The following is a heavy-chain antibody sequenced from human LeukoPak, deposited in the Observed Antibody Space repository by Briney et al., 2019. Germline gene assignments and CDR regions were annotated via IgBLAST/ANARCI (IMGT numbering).Heavy chain of an antibody. D-gene: IGHD6-6*01. V-gene: IGHV3-7*04. J-gene: IGHJ4*02. CDR3: ARVEFGSSYDY. CDR1: GFTFSSYA. Sequence: GGSLRLSCAASGFTFSSYAMSWVRQAPGKVLEWVANINQDGSEKYYVDSLKGRFTISRDNAKNSLYLQMNSLRAEDTAVYYCARVEFGSSYDYWGQGTLVTVSS. CDR2: INQDGSEK.